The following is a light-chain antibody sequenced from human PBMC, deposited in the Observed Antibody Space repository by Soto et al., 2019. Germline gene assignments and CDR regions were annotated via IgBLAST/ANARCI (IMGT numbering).Light chain of an antibody. CDR1: QSIDRK. Sequence: EIVMTQSPATLSVSPGEGATLSCRASQSIDRKIAWNQQRPGQPPRHLINFAPTGAVGVPGRFGGSGSGTEFTLTISSLQSEDFAVYFCQQYNDWPFTFGQGTKLEIK. CDR3: QQYNDWPFT. V-gene: IGKV3-15*01. J-gene: IGKJ2*01. CDR2: FAP.